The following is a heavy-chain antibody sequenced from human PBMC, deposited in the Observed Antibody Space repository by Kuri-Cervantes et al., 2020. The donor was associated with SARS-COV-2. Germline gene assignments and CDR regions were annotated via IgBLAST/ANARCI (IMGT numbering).Heavy chain of an antibody. CDR1: GFTFSSYC. J-gene: IGHJ4*02. CDR3: ARGSKQTNGVDY. Sequence: GESLRLTCAASGFTFSSYCMNWVRQAPGRGLEWVSSISSSSSYMYYTDSVKGRFTTSRDTAKNSLYLQRNGLTAEDTAVYYCARGSKQTNGVDYWGQGTLVTVSS. CDR2: ISSSSSYM. V-gene: IGHV3-21*01. D-gene: IGHD2-8*01.